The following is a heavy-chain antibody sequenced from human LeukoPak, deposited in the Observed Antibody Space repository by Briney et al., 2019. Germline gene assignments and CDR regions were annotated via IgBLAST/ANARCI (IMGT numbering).Heavy chain of an antibody. Sequence: SETLSLTCTVSGGSISSGNYHWAWMRQPPGKGLEWIGSVYYSGSTYHNPSLKSRVTMSVDTSKNQFSLKLSSVTAADTAVYYCASLDYGGNYVDDWGRGTLVTVSS. CDR3: ASLDYGGNYVDD. J-gene: IGHJ4*02. D-gene: IGHD4-23*01. CDR1: GGSISSGNYH. CDR2: VYYSGST. V-gene: IGHV4-39*07.